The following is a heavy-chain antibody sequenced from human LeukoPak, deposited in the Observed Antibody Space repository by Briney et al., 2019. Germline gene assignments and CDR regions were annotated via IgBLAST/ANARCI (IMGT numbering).Heavy chain of an antibody. CDR1: GDSISSSNYY. CDR2: IYFSGST. J-gene: IGHJ3*02. Sequence: SETLSLTCTVSGDSISSSNYYWGCVRQPPGKGLEWIGSIYFSGSTYYNPSLKSRVTISVDTSKNHFSLKLSSVTAADTAVYYCAAGRPPDAFDIWGQGTMVTVSS. D-gene: IGHD1-26*01. CDR3: AAGRPPDAFDI. V-gene: IGHV4-39*07.